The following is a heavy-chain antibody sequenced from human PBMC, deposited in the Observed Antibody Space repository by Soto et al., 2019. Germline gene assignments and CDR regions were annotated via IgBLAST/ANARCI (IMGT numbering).Heavy chain of an antibody. J-gene: IGHJ4*02. Sequence: GGSLRLSCAASGFTFSSYGMHWVRQAPGKGLEWVAVISYDGSNKYYADSVKGRFTISRDNSKSTLYLQINSLRTEDTAVYYCATNFDYWGQGTLVTVSS. CDR1: GFTFSSYG. V-gene: IGHV3-30*03. CDR2: ISYDGSNK. CDR3: ATNFDY.